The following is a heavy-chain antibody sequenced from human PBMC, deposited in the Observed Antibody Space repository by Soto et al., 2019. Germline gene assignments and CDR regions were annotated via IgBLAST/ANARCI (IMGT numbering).Heavy chain of an antibody. Sequence: GGSLRLSCAASGFTFSSYAMSWVRQAPGKGLEWVSAISGSGGSTYYADSVKGRFTISRDNSKNTLYLQMNSLRAEDTAVYYCAKDADTRIYYHYYYYMDVRGKGTTVTVSS. CDR2: ISGSGGST. V-gene: IGHV3-23*01. J-gene: IGHJ6*03. D-gene: IGHD2-15*01. CDR3: AKDADTRIYYHYYYYMDV. CDR1: GFTFSSYA.